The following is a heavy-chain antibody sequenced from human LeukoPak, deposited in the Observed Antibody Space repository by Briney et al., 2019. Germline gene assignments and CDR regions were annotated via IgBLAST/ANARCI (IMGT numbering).Heavy chain of an antibody. D-gene: IGHD3-3*01. Sequence: PGGSLRLSCAASGFTFSSYAMSWVRQAPGKGLEWVSAISGSGGSTYYADSVKGRFTISRDNSKNTLYLQMNSLRAEDTAVYYCAKRKGSEYYDFWSGYYRSDYYGMDVWGQGTTVTVSS. CDR2: ISGSGGST. CDR1: GFTFSSYA. J-gene: IGHJ6*02. V-gene: IGHV3-23*01. CDR3: AKRKGSEYYDFWSGYYRSDYYGMDV.